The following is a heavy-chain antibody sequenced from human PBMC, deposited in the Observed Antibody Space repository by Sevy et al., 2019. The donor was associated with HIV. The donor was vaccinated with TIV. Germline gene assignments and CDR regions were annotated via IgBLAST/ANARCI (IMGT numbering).Heavy chain of an antibody. CDR1: GGTFSSYA. CDR3: ARNGYDSSYYYGMDV. V-gene: IGHV1-69*13. CDR2: IIPIFGTA. J-gene: IGHJ6*02. D-gene: IGHD3-22*01. Sequence: ASVKVSCKSSGGTFSSYAISWVRQAPGQGLEWMGGIIPIFGTANYAQKFQGRVTITADESTSTAYMELSSLRSEDTAVYYCARNGYDSSYYYGMDVWGQGTTVTVSS.